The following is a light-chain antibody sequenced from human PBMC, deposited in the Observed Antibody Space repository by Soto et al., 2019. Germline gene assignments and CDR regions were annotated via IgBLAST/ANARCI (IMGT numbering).Light chain of an antibody. CDR3: QQYNDLPS. J-gene: IGKJ1*01. CDR1: ENVNGH. V-gene: IGKV1-5*03. Sequence: IQMTQSPTTLSASVGDRMSITCRASENVNGHLAWYQQKPGKAPKLLIYEASILESGVPSRFSGSGYGTEFILTINGLLPEDFVTYYCQQYNDLPSFGQGTTV. CDR2: EAS.